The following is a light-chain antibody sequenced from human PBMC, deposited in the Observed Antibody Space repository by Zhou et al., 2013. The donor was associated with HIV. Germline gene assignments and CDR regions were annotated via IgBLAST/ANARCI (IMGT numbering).Light chain of an antibody. CDR1: ESVSSY. V-gene: IGKV3D-15*01. CDR2: GAS. J-gene: IGKJ1*01. CDR3: QFYNNWPPTWT. Sequence: VLTQSPGTLSLSPGQRATLSCRASESVSSYLAWYQQKVGQAPRLLVYGASSRATGIPDRFTGSGSGTEFTLSISSLQTEDFAVYYCQFYNNWPPTWTFGQGTKVEMK.